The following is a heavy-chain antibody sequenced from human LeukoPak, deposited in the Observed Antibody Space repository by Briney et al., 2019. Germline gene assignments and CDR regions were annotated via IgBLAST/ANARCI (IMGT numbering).Heavy chain of an antibody. D-gene: IGHD2-15*01. J-gene: IGHJ6*02. CDR3: ARYGEIGYCSGGSCYFSYYYGMDV. V-gene: IGHV1-69*05. CDR2: IIPIFGTA. Sequence: GASVKVSCKASGGTFSSYAFSWVRQAPGQGLEWMGGIIPIFGTANYAQKFQGRVTMTRNTSISTAYMELSSLRSEDTAVYYCARYGEIGYCSGGSCYFSYYYGMDVWGQGTTVTVSS. CDR1: GGTFSSYA.